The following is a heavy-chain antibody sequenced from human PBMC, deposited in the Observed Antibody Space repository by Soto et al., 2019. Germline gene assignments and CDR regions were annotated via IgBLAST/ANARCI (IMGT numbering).Heavy chain of an antibody. CDR3: ANIRNVVYAHNAY. V-gene: IGHV3-30*18. J-gene: IGHJ4*02. CDR1: GFTFGSYG. Sequence: GGSLRLSCAASGFTFGSYGMHWVRQAPGKGREWVAVISYDGSNKYYADSVRGRFAISRDNSNNMLYLQMNSLRAEDTAVYYCANIRNVVYAHNAYWGQGTLVTVFS. D-gene: IGHD2-8*02. CDR2: ISYDGSNK.